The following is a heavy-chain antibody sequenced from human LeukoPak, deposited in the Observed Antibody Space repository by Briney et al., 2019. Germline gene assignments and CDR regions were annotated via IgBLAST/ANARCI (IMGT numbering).Heavy chain of an antibody. J-gene: IGHJ4*02. D-gene: IGHD4-17*01. CDR1: GFTFFTYS. CDR3: ARDGYGDSKGIDY. Sequence: GGSLRLSCAASGFTFFTYSMNWVRQAPGKGLEWVSSISSSSSTIYYADSVKGRFTISRDNAKNSLYLQMNSLRAEDTAVYYCARDGYGDSKGIDYWGQGTLVTVSS. CDR2: ISSSSSTI. V-gene: IGHV3-48*04.